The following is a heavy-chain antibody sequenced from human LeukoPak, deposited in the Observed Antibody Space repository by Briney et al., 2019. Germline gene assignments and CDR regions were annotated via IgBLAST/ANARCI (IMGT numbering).Heavy chain of an antibody. CDR2: ISSSGSTV. Sequence: PGGSLRLSCAASGFTFRSYEMNWVRQVPGKGLEWVSYISSSGSTVYYADSVKGRFTISRDNAKNSLFLQMNSLRAEDTAVYYCAEHTDWGQGTLVIVSS. CDR1: GFTFRSYE. CDR3: AEHTD. V-gene: IGHV3-48*03. J-gene: IGHJ4*02. D-gene: IGHD5-18*01.